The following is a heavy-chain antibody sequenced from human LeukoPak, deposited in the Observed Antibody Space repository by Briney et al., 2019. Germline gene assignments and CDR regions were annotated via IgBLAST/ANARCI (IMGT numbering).Heavy chain of an antibody. CDR1: GGSFSGYY. D-gene: IGHD2-15*01. V-gene: IGHV4-34*01. J-gene: IGHJ4*02. CDR2: INHSGST. CDR3: ARGPTLTQDIVVVVAATKGYYFDY. Sequence: PSETLSLTCAVYGGSFSGYYWSWIRQPPGKGLEWIGEINHSGSTNYNPSLKSRVTISVDTSKNQFSLKLSSVTAADTAVYYCARGPTLTQDIVVVVAATKGYYFDYWGQGTLVTVSS.